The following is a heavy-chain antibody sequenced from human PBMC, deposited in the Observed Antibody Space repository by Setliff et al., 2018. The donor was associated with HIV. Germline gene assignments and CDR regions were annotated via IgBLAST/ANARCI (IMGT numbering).Heavy chain of an antibody. J-gene: IGHJ4*02. Sequence: ASVKVSCKASGYTLSSHYIHWVRQAPGHRPEWVGWINLQTGSTNFAQKFQGRITMTSDTSVNTVFIELSRLKSDDTALYYCARDLRNSNTLFGVLNFVFDLWGQGTLVTVSS. D-gene: IGHD3-3*01. CDR2: INLQTGST. V-gene: IGHV1-2*02. CDR3: ARDLRNSNTLFGVLNFVFDL. CDR1: GYTLSSHY.